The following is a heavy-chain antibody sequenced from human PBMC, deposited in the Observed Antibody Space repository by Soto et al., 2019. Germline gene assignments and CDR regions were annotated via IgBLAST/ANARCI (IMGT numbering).Heavy chain of an antibody. CDR2: ISWNGGII. J-gene: IGHJ4*02. D-gene: IGHD6-19*01. CDR1: GFTFDDHG. CDR3: VKDMSSGWPKSFDY. V-gene: IGHV3-9*01. Sequence: GGSLRLSCAASGFTFDDHGMHWVRQAPGKGLEWVSGISWNGGIIGFADSVKGRFTFSRDNAKNSLYLQMNSLRPDDTAVFYCVKDMSSGWPKSFDYWGQGTPVTVSS.